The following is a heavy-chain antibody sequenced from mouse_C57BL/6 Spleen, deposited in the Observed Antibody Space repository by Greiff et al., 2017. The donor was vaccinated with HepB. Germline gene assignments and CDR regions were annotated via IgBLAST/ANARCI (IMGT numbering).Heavy chain of an antibody. D-gene: IGHD1-1*01. CDR2: IDTNSGGT. J-gene: IGHJ4*01. CDR1: GYTFTSYW. V-gene: IGHV1-72*01. Sequence: QVQLQQPGAELVKPGASVKLSCKASGYTFTSYWMHWVKQRPGRGLEWIGRIDTNSGGTKYNEKFKSKATLTVDKPSSTAYMQLSSLTSEDSAVYYCARSYYGYAMDYWGQGTSGTGSS. CDR3: ARSYYGYAMDY.